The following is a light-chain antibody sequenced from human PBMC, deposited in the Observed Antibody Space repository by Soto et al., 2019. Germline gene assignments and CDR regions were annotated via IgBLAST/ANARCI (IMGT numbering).Light chain of an antibody. CDR3: FSYTSSGTYV. Sequence: QSALTQPASVSGSPGQSITISCTGTSSDVGSYKYVSWYQQHPGKAPKLMIYEVSNRPSGASNRFSGSKSGNTASLTISGLQAEDETDYYCFSYTSSGTYVFGTGTKVTVL. J-gene: IGLJ1*01. CDR1: SSDVGSYKY. V-gene: IGLV2-14*01. CDR2: EVS.